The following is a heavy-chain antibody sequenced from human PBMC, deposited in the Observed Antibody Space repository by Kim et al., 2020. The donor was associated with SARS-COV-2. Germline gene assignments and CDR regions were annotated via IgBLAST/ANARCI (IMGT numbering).Heavy chain of an antibody. D-gene: IGHD6-13*01. CDR2: ISSSGSNT. CDR3: AKVLSTAASHYYGMDV. Sequence: GGSLRLSCAASGFTFSTYHMSWVRQAPGKGLECVSAISSSGSNTYYADSVKGRFTISRDNSKNTVFLQMNSLRADDTADYYCAKVLSTAASHYYGMDVWGQGTTVTVSS. CDR1: GFTFSTYH. J-gene: IGHJ6*02. V-gene: IGHV3-23*01.